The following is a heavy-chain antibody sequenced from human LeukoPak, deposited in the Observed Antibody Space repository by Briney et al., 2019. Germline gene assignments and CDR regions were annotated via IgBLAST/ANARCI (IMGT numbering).Heavy chain of an antibody. V-gene: IGHV3-23*01. CDR3: AKTRGSNNVFDI. D-gene: IGHD1-26*01. CDR1: GFTFSSYA. CDR2: ISGSGGST. Sequence: GGSLRLSCAASGFTFSSYAMNWLRQAPGKGLEWVSGISGSGGSTYYADSVKGRFTISRDNSNNTLYLQMNSLRAEDTAVYYCAKTRGSNNVFDIWGQGTMVTVSS. J-gene: IGHJ3*02.